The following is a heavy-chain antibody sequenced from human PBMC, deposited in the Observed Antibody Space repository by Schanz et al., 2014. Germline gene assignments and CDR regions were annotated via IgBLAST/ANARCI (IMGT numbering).Heavy chain of an antibody. CDR3: VRVSFADPRLYRGMDRDIDY. V-gene: IGHV3-48*01. Sequence: EVQLVESGGGLVQPGGSLRLSCAASGFTFSGYSMNWVRQAPGKGLEWVAYISSSSTIHYADSVKGRFTISRDNAKNSLYLQMDSLRAEDTAVYYCVRVSFADPRLYRGMDRDIDYWGQGTLVTVSS. CDR2: ISSSSTI. D-gene: IGHD5-18*01. CDR1: GFTFSGYS. J-gene: IGHJ4*02.